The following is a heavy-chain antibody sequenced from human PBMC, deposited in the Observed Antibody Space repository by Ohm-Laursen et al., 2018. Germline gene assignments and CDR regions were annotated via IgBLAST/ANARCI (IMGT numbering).Heavy chain of an antibody. CDR3: TRDAYCGTTSCYAPVVSVFDY. CDR2: IRRKAYGGTA. D-gene: IGHD2-2*01. CDR1: GFTFGDYA. V-gene: IGHV3-49*04. J-gene: IGHJ4*02. Sequence: SLRLSCTASGFTFGDYAMTWVRQAPGKGLEWVGFIRRKAYGGTAEYAAPVKGRFTISRDDSKSIAYLQMNSLKTEDTAVYYCTRDAYCGTTSCYAPVVSVFDYWGLGTLVTVSS.